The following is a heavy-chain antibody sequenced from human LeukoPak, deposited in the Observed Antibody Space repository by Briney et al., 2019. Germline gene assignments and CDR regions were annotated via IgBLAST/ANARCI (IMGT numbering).Heavy chain of an antibody. V-gene: IGHV4-34*01. CDR2: INHSGST. Sequence: SETLSLTCAVYGGSFSGYYWSWVRQPPGKGLEWIGEINHSGSTNYNPSLTSRVTISVDTSKNQFSLKLSSVTAADTAVYYCARGRVPAAIRHPGLDYWGQGTLVTVSS. J-gene: IGHJ4*02. D-gene: IGHD2-2*01. CDR3: ARGRVPAAIRHPGLDY. CDR1: GGSFSGYY.